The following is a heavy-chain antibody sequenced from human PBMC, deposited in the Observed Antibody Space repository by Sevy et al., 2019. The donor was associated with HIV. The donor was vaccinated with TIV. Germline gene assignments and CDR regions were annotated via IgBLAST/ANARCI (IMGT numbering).Heavy chain of an antibody. Sequence: ASVKVSCKAAGYRFTAYYIHWVRQAHGQGLEWMGCINPYSNETKYSHKFRGRVTITPDTSIITAYMELRVLKSDDTAVYYCARVKANESSGYYWATREVFDYWGRGTLVTVSS. CDR2: INPYSNET. D-gene: IGHD6-19*01. V-gene: IGHV1-2*02. J-gene: IGHJ4*02. CDR3: ARVKANESSGYYWATREVFDY. CDR1: GYRFTAYY.